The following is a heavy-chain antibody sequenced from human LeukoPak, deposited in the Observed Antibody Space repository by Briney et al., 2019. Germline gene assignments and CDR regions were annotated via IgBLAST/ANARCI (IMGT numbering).Heavy chain of an antibody. CDR2: ISYSGST. CDR1: GGSFSGYY. J-gene: IGHJ4*02. Sequence: SETLSHPCAVYGGSFSGYYWSWSRQPPGKGLEWIASISYSGSTNYNPSLKSRVTISINTSKNQFSLRLRSVTAADTAVYYCARRPGRDRYRRWMFDYWVLGTLVTVSS. D-gene: IGHD1-26*01. V-gene: IGHV4-59*08. CDR3: ARRPGRDRYRRWMFDY.